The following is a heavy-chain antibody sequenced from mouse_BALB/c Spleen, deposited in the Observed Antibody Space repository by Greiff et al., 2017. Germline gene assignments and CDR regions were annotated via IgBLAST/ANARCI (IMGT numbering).Heavy chain of an antibody. D-gene: IGHD4-1*01. V-gene: IGHV7-3*02. CDR3: ARDWGYFDY. J-gene: IGHJ2*01. CDR2: IRNKANGYTT. Sequence: EVQLVESGGGLVQPGGSLRLSCATSGFTFTDYYMSWVRQPPGKALEWLGFIRNKANGYTTEYSASVKGRFTISRDNSQSILYLQMNTLRAEDSATYYCARDWGYFDYWGQGTTLTVSS. CDR1: GFTFTDYY.